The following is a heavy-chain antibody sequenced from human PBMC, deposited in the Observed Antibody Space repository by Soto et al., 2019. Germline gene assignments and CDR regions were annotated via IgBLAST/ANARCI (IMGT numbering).Heavy chain of an antibody. V-gene: IGHV1-69*01. J-gene: IGHJ4*02. CDR3: ARGLATQSFGATRY. Sequence: QVQLVQSGAEVRKPGSSVKVSCKASGGIFSNYGVSWARQAPGQGLEWLGGIVPVFVKADSAQKFQGRVTITADESTSTAYMELSSLTSEDTAVDYCARGLATQSFGATRYWGQGTLVTVSS. D-gene: IGHD3-10*01. CDR1: GGIFSNYG. CDR2: IVPVFVKA.